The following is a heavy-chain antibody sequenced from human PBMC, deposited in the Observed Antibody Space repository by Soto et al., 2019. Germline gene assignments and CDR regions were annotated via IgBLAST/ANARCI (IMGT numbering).Heavy chain of an antibody. V-gene: IGHV3-53*01. J-gene: IGHJ4*02. CDR1: GFTVSINY. D-gene: IGHD3-22*01. CDR3: ARRSSGYPYYFDY. Sequence: PGGSLRLSCAASGFTVSINYMSWVRQAPGKGLEWVSVIYSGGSTYYADSVKGRFTISSDNSKNTLYLQMNSLRAEDTAVYYCARRSSGYPYYFDYWGQGILVTVSS. CDR2: IYSGGST.